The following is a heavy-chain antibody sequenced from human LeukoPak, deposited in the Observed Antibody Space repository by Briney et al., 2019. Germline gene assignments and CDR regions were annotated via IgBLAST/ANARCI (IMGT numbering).Heavy chain of an antibody. Sequence: GGSLRLSCAASGFTFSSYAMSWVRQAPGKGLEWVSAISGSGGSTYYADSVKGRFTISRDNSKNTLYLQMNSLRAEDTAVYYCAKGSYYDILTGYYQPPSFDCWGQGTLVTVSS. CDR3: AKGSYYDILTGYYQPPSFDC. V-gene: IGHV3-23*01. D-gene: IGHD3-9*01. CDR1: GFTFSSYA. J-gene: IGHJ4*02. CDR2: ISGSGGST.